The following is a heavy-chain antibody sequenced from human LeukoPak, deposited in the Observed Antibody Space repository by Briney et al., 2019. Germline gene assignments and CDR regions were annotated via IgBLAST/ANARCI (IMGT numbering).Heavy chain of an antibody. D-gene: IGHD1-26*01. V-gene: IGHV4-39*07. CDR1: GGSMSSSSYY. J-gene: IGHJ5*02. Sequence: SSETLSLTCTVSGGSMSSSSYYWGWIRQPPGKGLEWIGSIYYSESTYQNPSLKSRVTISVDTSKNQFSLKLSSVTAADTAVYYCESGSYLSWFDPWGQGTLVTVSS. CDR3: ESGSYLSWFDP. CDR2: IYYSEST.